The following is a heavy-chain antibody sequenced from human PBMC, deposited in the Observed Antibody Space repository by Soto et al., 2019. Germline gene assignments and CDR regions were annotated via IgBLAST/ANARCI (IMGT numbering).Heavy chain of an antibody. D-gene: IGHD2-2*01. CDR3: ARVFRRVVPAAIWFDP. V-gene: IGHV3-7*03. CDR2: IKQDGSEK. CDR1: GFTFSSYW. J-gene: IGHJ5*02. Sequence: GGSLRLSCGASGFTFSSYWMSWGRQAPGKGLEWVANIKQDGSEKYYVDSVKGRFTISRDNAKNSLYLQMNSLRAEDTAVYYCARVFRRVVPAAIWFDPWGQGTLVTVS.